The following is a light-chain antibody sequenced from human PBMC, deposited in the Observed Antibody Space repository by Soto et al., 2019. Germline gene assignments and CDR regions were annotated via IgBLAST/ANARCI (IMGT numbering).Light chain of an antibody. CDR2: GNT. Sequence: QSVLTQPPSVSGAPGQRITISCTGSSSNIGADFDVYWYQQLPGAAPKLLIYGNTNRPSGVPDRFSGSKSGTPASLAITGLQAEDEADYYCQSYDRSLTGVFGTGTRSPS. CDR1: SSNIGADFD. V-gene: IGLV1-40*01. CDR3: QSYDRSLTGV. J-gene: IGLJ1*01.